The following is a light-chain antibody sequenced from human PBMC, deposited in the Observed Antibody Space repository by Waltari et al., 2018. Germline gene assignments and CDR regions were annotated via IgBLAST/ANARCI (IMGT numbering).Light chain of an antibody. CDR3: CSYAGRGTYV. V-gene: IGLV2-23*02. J-gene: IGLJ1*01. Sequence: QSALTQPASVSGPPGQSITFSSTGTTDDVGNYYLVPWYQHHPGKAPKLLICEVIKRPSGVSSRFSGSKSGSTASLIISGLQPDDEADYYCCSYAGRGTYVFGSGTKVTVL. CDR1: TDDVGNYYL. CDR2: EVI.